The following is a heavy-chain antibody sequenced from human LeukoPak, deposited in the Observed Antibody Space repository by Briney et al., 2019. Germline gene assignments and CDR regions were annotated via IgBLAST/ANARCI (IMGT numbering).Heavy chain of an antibody. D-gene: IGHD6-13*01. J-gene: IGHJ4*02. V-gene: IGHV1-18*04. CDR3: ARGAAAGTPVDY. Sequence: ASVKVSCKASGYTFTCYSISWVRQAPGQGLEWMGWIIAYNGNTNYAQKLQGRVTMTTDTSTSTAYMELRSLRSDDTAVYYCARGAAAGTPVDYWGQGTLVTVSS. CDR1: GYTFTCYS. CDR2: IIAYNGNT.